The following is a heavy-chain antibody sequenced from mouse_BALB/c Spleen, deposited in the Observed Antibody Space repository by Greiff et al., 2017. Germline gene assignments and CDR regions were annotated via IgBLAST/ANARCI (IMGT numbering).Heavy chain of an antibody. CDR1: GYAFSSSW. CDR2: IYPGDGDT. J-gene: IGHJ2*01. CDR3: ARSGISPFDY. D-gene: IGHD3-1*01. V-gene: IGHV1-82*01. Sequence: VQLQQSGPELVKPGASVKISCKASGYAFSSSWMNWVKQRPGQGLEWIGRIYPGDGDTNYNGKFKGKATLTADKSSSTAYMQLSSLTSVDSAVYYCARSGISPFDYWGQGTTLTVSS.